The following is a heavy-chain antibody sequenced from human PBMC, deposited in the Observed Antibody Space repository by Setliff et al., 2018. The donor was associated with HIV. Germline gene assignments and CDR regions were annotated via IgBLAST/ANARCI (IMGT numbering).Heavy chain of an antibody. J-gene: IGHJ6*02. CDR2: IYYSGNT. Sequence: PSETLSLTCTVSGGSINSRDYYWGWLRQPPGKGLEWIGTIYYSGNTFYNPSLKSRATISADTSKNQFSLKLSSVTAADTAVYYCARRPAGAVAGGYGMDVWGQGTTVTVSS. V-gene: IGHV4-39*07. D-gene: IGHD6-19*01. CDR1: GGSINSRDYY. CDR3: ARRPAGAVAGGYGMDV.